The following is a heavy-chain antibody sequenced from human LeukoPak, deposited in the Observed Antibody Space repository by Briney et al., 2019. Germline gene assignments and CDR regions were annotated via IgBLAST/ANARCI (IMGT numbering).Heavy chain of an antibody. CDR2: IYSGGST. D-gene: IGHD3-22*01. CDR3: ARDSRAYYYDSSGYYNYGMDV. Sequence: PGGSLRLSCAASGFTFSSNYMRWVRQAPGKGLEWVSVIYSGGSTYYPDSVKGRFTISRHNSKNTLYLQMNSLRAEDTAVYYCARDSRAYYYDSSGYYNYGMDVWGQGTTVTVSS. V-gene: IGHV3-53*04. J-gene: IGHJ6*02. CDR1: GFTFSSNY.